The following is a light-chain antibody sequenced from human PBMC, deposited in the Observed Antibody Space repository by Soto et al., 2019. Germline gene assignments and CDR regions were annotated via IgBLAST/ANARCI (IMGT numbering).Light chain of an antibody. CDR3: QQYNNWPPWT. CDR1: QSVSSK. CDR2: GAS. V-gene: IGKV3-15*01. Sequence: EIVMTQSPATLSVSPGERATPSCRASQSVSSKLAWYQQKPGQAPRLILYGASTRATGIPARFSGSGSGTEFTLTISSLQSEDFAVYYCQQYNNWPPWTFGQGTKVDIK. J-gene: IGKJ1*01.